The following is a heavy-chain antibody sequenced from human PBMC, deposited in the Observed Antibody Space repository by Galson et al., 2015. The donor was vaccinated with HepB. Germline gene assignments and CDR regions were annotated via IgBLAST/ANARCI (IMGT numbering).Heavy chain of an antibody. CDR1: GYTFTKYS. CDR3: AHGWYRLPEVWCDP. D-gene: IGHD2-2*01. V-gene: IGHV1-3*01. Sequence: SVKVSCKASGYTFTKYSMHWVRQAPGQRLEWMGWINAGNGKTKYSQKFQGRVTITRDTSASTAYMELSSLRSEDTAVYYCAHGWYRLPEVWCDPWGQGTLVTVSS. CDR2: INAGNGKT. J-gene: IGHJ5*02.